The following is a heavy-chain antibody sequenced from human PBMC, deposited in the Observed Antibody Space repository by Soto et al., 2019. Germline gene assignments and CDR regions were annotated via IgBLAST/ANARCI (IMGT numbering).Heavy chain of an antibody. Sequence: EVQLVESGGGLVQPGGSLRLSCAASGFTFSSYEMNWVRQAPGKGLGWVSYISSSGSTIYYADSVKGRFTISRDNAKNSLYLQMNSLRAEDTAVYYCARDDDLKGSSGYYYVGYYYYGMDVWGQGTTVTVSS. CDR3: ARDDDLKGSSGYYYVGYYYYGMDV. V-gene: IGHV3-48*03. CDR1: GFTFSSYE. CDR2: ISSSGSTI. D-gene: IGHD3-22*01. J-gene: IGHJ6*02.